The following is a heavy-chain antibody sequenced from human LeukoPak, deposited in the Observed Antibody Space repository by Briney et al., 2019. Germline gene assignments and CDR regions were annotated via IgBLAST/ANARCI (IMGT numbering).Heavy chain of an antibody. CDR3: ATRFGLDYYYYYMDV. D-gene: IGHD3-10*01. CDR2: IDGDGANT. CDR1: GFTFSLYA. Sequence: GGSLRLSCAASGFTFSLYAMTWVRQTPEKGLEWVSTIDGDGANTYYADSVRGRFTISRDNSKNTLSLQMTSLRADDMAVYYCATRFGLDYYYYYMDVWGKGTTVTVSS. J-gene: IGHJ6*03. V-gene: IGHV3-23*01.